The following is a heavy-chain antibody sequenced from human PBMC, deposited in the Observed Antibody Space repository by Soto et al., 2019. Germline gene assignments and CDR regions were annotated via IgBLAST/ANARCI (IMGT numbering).Heavy chain of an antibody. CDR2: ISSRNTYI. D-gene: IGHD1-1*01. J-gene: IGHJ4*02. Sequence: PGGSLRLSCATSGFTFSDYYMSWIRQAPGKGLEWISYISSRNTYISYADSVKGRFTVSRDNANYSVFLEMNSLRPDDTAVYYCAAGGPWNLFDYWGQGILVTVSS. V-gene: IGHV3-11*03. CDR3: AAGGPWNLFDY. CDR1: GFTFSDYY.